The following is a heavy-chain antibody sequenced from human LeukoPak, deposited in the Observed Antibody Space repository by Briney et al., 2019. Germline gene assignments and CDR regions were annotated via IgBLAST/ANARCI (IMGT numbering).Heavy chain of an antibody. Sequence: ASVKVSCKASGYTFTTYGVTWVRQAPRQGLEWMGWISAYNGGTKYAQKFQGRITMTTDTSTNTAYMELRSLRSDDTAVYYCARDHSSSCQLLDYWGQGTLVTVSS. CDR1: GYTFTTYG. CDR2: ISAYNGGT. CDR3: ARDHSSSCQLLDY. V-gene: IGHV1-18*01. D-gene: IGHD6-13*01. J-gene: IGHJ4*02.